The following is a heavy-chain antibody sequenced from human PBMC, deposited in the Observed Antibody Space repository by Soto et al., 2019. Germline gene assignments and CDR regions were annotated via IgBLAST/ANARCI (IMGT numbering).Heavy chain of an antibody. J-gene: IGHJ4*02. CDR1: GFTFSSYS. V-gene: IGHV3-21*01. Sequence: GSLRLSCAASGFTFSSYSMNWVRQAPGKGLEWVSSISSSSSYIYYADSVKGRFTISRDNAKNSLYLQMNSLRAEDTAVYYCARALHRPITIFGVVKDNWGQGTLVTVSS. CDR2: ISSSSSYI. CDR3: ARALHRPITIFGVVKDN. D-gene: IGHD3-3*01.